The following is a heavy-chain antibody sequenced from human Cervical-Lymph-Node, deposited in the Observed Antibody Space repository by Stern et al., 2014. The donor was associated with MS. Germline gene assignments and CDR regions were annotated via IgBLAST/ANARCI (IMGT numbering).Heavy chain of an antibody. CDR1: GYTFTSYY. J-gene: IGHJ4*02. CDR2: INPSGGST. V-gene: IGHV1-46*03. Sequence: QVQLVQSGAEVKKPGASVKVSCKASGYTFTSYYMHWVRQAPGQGLEWMGIINPSGGSTSYAQKFQGRVTMTRDTSTSTVYMELSSLRSEDTAVYYCARDPGMGSGSYFSTLDYWGQGTLVTVSS. CDR3: ARDPGMGSGSYFSTLDY. D-gene: IGHD1-26*01.